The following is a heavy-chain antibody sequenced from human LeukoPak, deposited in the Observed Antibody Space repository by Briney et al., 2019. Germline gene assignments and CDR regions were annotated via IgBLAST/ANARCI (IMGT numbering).Heavy chain of an antibody. CDR2: FDPEDGET. CDR3: ATFHSSSANWFDP. D-gene: IGHD6-6*01. V-gene: IGHV1-24*01. CDR1: GYTLTELT. Sequence: ASVKVSCKVSGYTLTELTMHWMRQAPGKGLEWMGGFDPEDGETIYAQKFQGRVTMTEDTSTDTAYMELSSLRSEDTAVYYCATFHSSSANWFDPWGQGTLVTVSS. J-gene: IGHJ5*02.